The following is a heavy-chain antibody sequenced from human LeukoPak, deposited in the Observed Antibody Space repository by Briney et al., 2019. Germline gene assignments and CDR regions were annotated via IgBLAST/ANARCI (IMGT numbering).Heavy chain of an antibody. J-gene: IGHJ5*02. Sequence: SETLSLTCAVFGGSLSGYYWSWIRQPPGKGLEWIGEINHSGSTNYNPSLKSRVTISVDTSKNQFSLKLSSVTAADTAVYYCARWGIAAAGTATRFDPWGQGTLVTVSS. CDR1: GGSLSGYY. CDR3: ARWGIAAAGTATRFDP. V-gene: IGHV4-34*01. D-gene: IGHD6-13*01. CDR2: INHSGST.